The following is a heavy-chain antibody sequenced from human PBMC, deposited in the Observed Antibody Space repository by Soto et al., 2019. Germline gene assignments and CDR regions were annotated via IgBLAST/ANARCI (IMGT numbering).Heavy chain of an antibody. CDR3: ARGGSSWHKNAFDI. V-gene: IGHV4-34*01. Sequence: SETLSLTCAVYGGSFSGYYWSWIRQPPGKGLEWIGEINHSGSTNYNPSLKSRVTISVDTSKNQFSLKLSFVTAADTAVYYCARGGSSWHKNAFDIWGQGTMVTVSS. D-gene: IGHD6-13*01. CDR1: GGSFSGYY. CDR2: INHSGST. J-gene: IGHJ3*02.